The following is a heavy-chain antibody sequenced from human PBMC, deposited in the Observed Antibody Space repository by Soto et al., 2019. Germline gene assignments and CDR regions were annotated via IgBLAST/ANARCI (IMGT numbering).Heavy chain of an antibody. CDR3: AKDFNDSGRPTGRWFDP. J-gene: IGHJ5*02. CDR2: ISGSGGST. V-gene: IGHV3-23*01. Sequence: GGSLRLSCAASGFTFSSYAMSWVRQAPGKGLEWVSAISGSGGSTYYADSVKGRFTISRDNSKNTLYLQMNSLRAEDTAVYYCAKDFNDSGRPTGRWFDPWGQGTLVTVSS. D-gene: IGHD5-12*01. CDR1: GFTFSSYA.